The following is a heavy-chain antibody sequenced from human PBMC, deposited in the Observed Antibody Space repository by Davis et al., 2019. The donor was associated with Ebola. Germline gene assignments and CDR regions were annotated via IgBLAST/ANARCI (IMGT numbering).Heavy chain of an antibody. CDR2: INSNSGGA. CDR3: ARTLVSPSSDGMDV. Sequence: ASVKVSCTASGYTFTGYYIHWVRQAPGQGLEWMGWINSNSGGAKYAHNFQGRVTMTRDTSISTAYMEMGSLRSDDTAVYYCARTLVSPSSDGMDVWGQGTTVRVSS. J-gene: IGHJ6*02. V-gene: IGHV1-2*02. CDR1: GYTFTGYY. D-gene: IGHD4-23*01.